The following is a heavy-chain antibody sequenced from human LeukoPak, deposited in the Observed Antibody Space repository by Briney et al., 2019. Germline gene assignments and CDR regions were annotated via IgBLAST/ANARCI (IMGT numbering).Heavy chain of an antibody. CDR1: GFTFSSYG. V-gene: IGHV3-30*18. D-gene: IGHD6-19*01. CDR2: ISYDGSNK. J-gene: IGHJ4*02. CDR3: AKDLRRGVVAVAGRGFDY. Sequence: GRSLRLSCAASGFTFSSYGMHWVRQAPGKGLEWVAVISYDGSNKYYADSVKGRFTISRDNSKNTLYLQMNSLRAEDTAVYYCAKDLRRGVVAVAGRGFDYGAKGPRVTVSS.